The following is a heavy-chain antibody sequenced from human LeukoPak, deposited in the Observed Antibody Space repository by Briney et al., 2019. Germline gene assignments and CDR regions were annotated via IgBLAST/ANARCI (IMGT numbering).Heavy chain of an antibody. Sequence: SVKVSCKASGGTFSSYAISWVRQAPGQGLEWMGGIIPIFGTANYAQKFQGRVTITADESTSTAYMELSSLRSEDTAVYYCARGREYCGGDCYRFDYWGQGTLVTVSS. CDR2: IIPIFGTA. V-gene: IGHV1-69*13. D-gene: IGHD2-21*02. J-gene: IGHJ4*02. CDR1: GGTFSSYA. CDR3: ARGREYCGGDCYRFDY.